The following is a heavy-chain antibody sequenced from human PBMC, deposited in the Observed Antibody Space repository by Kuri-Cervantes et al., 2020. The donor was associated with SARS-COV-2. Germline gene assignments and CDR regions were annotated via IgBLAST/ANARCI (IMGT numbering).Heavy chain of an antibody. V-gene: IGHV1-2*02. J-gene: IGHJ4*02. CDR2: INPNSGGT. Sequence: ASVKVSCKASGYTFTSYDINWVRQATGQGLEWMGWINPNSGGTNYAQKFQGRVTMTRDTSISTAYMELSRLRSDDTAVYYCARDYDILTGIFDYWGQGTLVTVSS. CDR1: GYTFTSYD. CDR3: ARDYDILTGIFDY. D-gene: IGHD3-9*01.